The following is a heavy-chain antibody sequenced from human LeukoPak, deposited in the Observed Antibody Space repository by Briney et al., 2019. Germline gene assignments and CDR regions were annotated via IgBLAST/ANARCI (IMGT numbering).Heavy chain of an antibody. CDR1: GVSISSYY. CDR3: ARLGALHDAFDV. Sequence: SETLSLTCTVSGVSISSYYWSWIRQPPGKGLEWIGNIHYSGSTKYSSSLKSRVTISVDTSNNQFSLRVTSLTAADTAVYYCARLGALHDAFDVWGQGTLVTVSS. V-gene: IGHV4-59*12. CDR2: IHYSGST. D-gene: IGHD3-16*01. J-gene: IGHJ3*01.